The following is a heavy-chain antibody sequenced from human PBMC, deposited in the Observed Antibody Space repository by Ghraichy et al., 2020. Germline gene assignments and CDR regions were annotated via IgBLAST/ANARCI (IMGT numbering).Heavy chain of an antibody. CDR2: ISSSSTI. CDR1: GFTFSSYS. D-gene: IGHD2/OR15-2a*01. Sequence: GESLNISCAASGFTFSSYSMNWVRQAPGKGLEWVSYISSSSTIYYADSVKGRFTISRDNAKNSLYLQMNSLRDEDTAVYYCAREGLYFLIYYGMDVWGQGTTVTVSS. CDR3: AREGLYFLIYYGMDV. J-gene: IGHJ6*02. V-gene: IGHV3-48*02.